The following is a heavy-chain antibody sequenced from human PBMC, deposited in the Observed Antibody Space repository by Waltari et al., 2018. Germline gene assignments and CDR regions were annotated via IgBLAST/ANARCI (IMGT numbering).Heavy chain of an antibody. D-gene: IGHD1-26*01. V-gene: IGHV3-21*01. Sequence: EVQLVESGGGLVKPGGSLSLSCAASGFTFSSYSMNWVRQAPGKGLEWVSSSSSSSSYIYYADSVKGRFTISRDNAKNSLYLQMNSLRAEDTAVYYCARRSIVGATLDYWGQGTLVTVSS. J-gene: IGHJ4*02. CDR2: SSSSSSYI. CDR3: ARRSIVGATLDY. CDR1: GFTFSSYS.